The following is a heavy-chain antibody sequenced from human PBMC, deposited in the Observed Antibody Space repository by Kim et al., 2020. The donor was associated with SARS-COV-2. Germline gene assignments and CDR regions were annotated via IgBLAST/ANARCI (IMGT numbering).Heavy chain of an antibody. Sequence: YANTVKGRFTISGDNSKNTLYLQRNSLRAEDTAVYYWASGEMATIMNYWGQGTLVTVSS. J-gene: IGHJ4*02. D-gene: IGHD5-12*01. V-gene: IGHV3-33*01. CDR3: ASGEMATIMNY.